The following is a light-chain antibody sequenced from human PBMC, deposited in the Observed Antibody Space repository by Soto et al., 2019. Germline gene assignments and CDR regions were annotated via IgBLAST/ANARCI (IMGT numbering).Light chain of an antibody. J-gene: IGKJ2*01. CDR2: GES. V-gene: IGKV3-20*01. CDR1: QSISSSY. Sequence: EIVLTQSPGTLSLSPGERATLSCRASQSISSSYLAWYQRKPGQAPRLLIYGESTRATGLPDRFSGSGSGTDFTLTISRLEPEDFAVYYCQQYGSSPYTFGQGTKLEIK. CDR3: QQYGSSPYT.